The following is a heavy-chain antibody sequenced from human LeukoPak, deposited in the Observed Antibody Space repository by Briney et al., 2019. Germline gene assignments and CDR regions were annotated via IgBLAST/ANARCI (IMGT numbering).Heavy chain of an antibody. V-gene: IGHV1-3*03. Sequence: GASVKVSCKASGYTFTSYAMHWVRQAPGQRLEWMGWINTGNGNTKYSQEFQGRVTITRDTSASTAYMELSSLRSEDTAVYYCARGLKVTRWLRTFDYWGQGTLVTVSS. D-gene: IGHD5-12*01. CDR3: ARGLKVTRWLRTFDY. CDR1: GYTFTSYA. J-gene: IGHJ4*02. CDR2: INTGNGNT.